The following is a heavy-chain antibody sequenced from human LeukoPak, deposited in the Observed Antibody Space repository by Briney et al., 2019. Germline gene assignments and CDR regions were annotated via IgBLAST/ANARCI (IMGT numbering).Heavy chain of an antibody. D-gene: IGHD2-15*01. CDR2: ISGSGGST. V-gene: IGHV3-23*01. Sequence: GGSLRLSCAASGFTFSSYAMSWVRQAPGKGLEWVSAISGSGGSTYYADSVKGRFTISRDNSKNTLYLQMNSLRAEDTAVYYCAKANDIVVVVAYFDYWGQGTLVTVSS. CDR1: GFTFSSYA. J-gene: IGHJ4*02. CDR3: AKANDIVVVVAYFDY.